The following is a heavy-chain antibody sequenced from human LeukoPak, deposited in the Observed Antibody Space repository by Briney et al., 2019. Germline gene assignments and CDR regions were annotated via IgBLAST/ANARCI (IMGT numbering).Heavy chain of an antibody. J-gene: IGHJ4*02. CDR1: GFTFSSYG. V-gene: IGHV3-33*01. CDR2: IWYDGSNK. Sequence: PGGSLRLSCAASGFTFSSYGMHWVRQAPGKGLEWVAVIWYDGSNKYFADSVKGRFTISRDNSKNTLYLQMNSLRAEDTAVYYCARVGGVRGLSYWGQGTLVTVSS. CDR3: ARVGGVRGLSY. D-gene: IGHD3-10*01.